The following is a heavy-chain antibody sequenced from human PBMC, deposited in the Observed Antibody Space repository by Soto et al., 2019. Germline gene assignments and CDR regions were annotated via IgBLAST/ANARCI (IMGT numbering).Heavy chain of an antibody. Sequence: QLQLQESGPGLVKPSETLSLTCTVSGGSISDDTYYWGWIRQPPGKGLEWIGSIYYSGTSSYNPSLKSLFTMSVDTSKQQLSLRLSSVTAADTAVYYCARLHCDSPNCVPLDPWGQGTLVIVSS. J-gene: IGHJ5*02. CDR2: IYYSGTS. CDR3: ARLHCDSPNCVPLDP. V-gene: IGHV4-39*01. D-gene: IGHD2-2*01. CDR1: GGSISDDTYY.